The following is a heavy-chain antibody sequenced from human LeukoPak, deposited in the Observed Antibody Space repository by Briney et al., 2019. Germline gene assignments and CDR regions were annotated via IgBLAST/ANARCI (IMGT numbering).Heavy chain of an antibody. D-gene: IGHD5-12*01. CDR1: GFTFSIHW. V-gene: IGHV3-74*01. Sequence: GGSLRLSCAASGFTFSIHWMHWVRQAPGKGLVWVSRMNTDGTNTAYADSVKGRFTISRDNARNTLYLQMNSLRAEDTAVYYCATVDSGYDPYYFDYWGQGTLVTVSS. J-gene: IGHJ4*02. CDR2: MNTDGTNT. CDR3: ATVDSGYDPYYFDY.